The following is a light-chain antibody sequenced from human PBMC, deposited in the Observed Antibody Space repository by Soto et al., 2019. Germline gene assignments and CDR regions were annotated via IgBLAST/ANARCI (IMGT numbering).Light chain of an antibody. CDR2: EVS. V-gene: IGLV2-14*01. Sequence: QSALTQPASVSGSTGQSITISCTGTSSDVGGYNYVSWYQQHPGKAPKLMIYEVSHRPSGVSDRFSGSKSGNTASLTISGLLAEDEADYYRSSYASSSTLVLFGGGTKVTVL. J-gene: IGLJ2*01. CDR3: SSYASSSTLVL. CDR1: SSDVGGYNY.